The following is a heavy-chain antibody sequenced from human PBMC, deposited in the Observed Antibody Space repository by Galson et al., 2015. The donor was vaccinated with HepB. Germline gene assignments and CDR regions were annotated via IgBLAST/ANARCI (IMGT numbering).Heavy chain of an antibody. CDR2: VSPYNLNT. V-gene: IGHV1-18*01. J-gene: IGHJ6*02. CDR3: ARDRCDFWSGYYLHV. CDR1: GYTFTNYG. Sequence: SVKVSCKASGYTFTNYGISWVRQAPGQGLQWLGWVSPYNLNTKYAQNLQGRVTMTTDTSTSTAYMELRSLRSDDTAVYYCARDRCDFWSGYYLHVWGQGTTVTVSS. D-gene: IGHD3-3*01.